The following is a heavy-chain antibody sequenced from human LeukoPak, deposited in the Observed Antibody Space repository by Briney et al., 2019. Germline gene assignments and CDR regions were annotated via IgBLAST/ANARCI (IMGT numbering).Heavy chain of an antibody. D-gene: IGHD4-17*01. CDR3: ASLFYGDYEDY. V-gene: IGHV4-30-2*01. CDR2: IYHSGST. Sequence: SETLSLTCAVSGGSISSSGYSWSWIRQPPGKGLEWIGYIYHSGSTYYNPSLKSRVTISVDRSKNQFSLKLSSVTAADTAVYYCASLFYGDYEDYWGQGTLVTVSS. J-gene: IGHJ4*02. CDR1: GGSISSSGYS.